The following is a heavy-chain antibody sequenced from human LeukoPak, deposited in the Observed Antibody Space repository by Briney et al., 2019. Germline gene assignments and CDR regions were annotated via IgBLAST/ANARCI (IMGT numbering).Heavy chain of an antibody. V-gene: IGHV3-20*04. Sequence: GGSLRLSCAASGFTFDDYGMSWVRQAPGKGLEWVPGINWNGGSTGHADSVKGRFTISRDNAKNSLYLQMNSLRAEDTALYYCARAEGNYYDSSTGDYWGQGTLVTVSS. CDR1: GFTFDDYG. CDR3: ARAEGNYYDSSTGDY. CDR2: INWNGGST. J-gene: IGHJ4*02. D-gene: IGHD3-22*01.